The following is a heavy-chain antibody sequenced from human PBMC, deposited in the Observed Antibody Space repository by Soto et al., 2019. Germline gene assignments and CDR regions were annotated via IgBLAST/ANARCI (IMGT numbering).Heavy chain of an antibody. CDR2: IYTSGST. CDR1: GGSISSYY. CDR3: ARDRDYDYYYDSSGPFDY. J-gene: IGHJ4*02. V-gene: IGHV4-4*07. D-gene: IGHD3-22*01. Sequence: QVQLQESGPGLVKPSETLSLTCTVSGGSISSYYWSWIRQPAGKGLEWIGRIYTSGSTNYNPSLKSRVTMSVDTSKNQFTLKLSSVTAADTAVYYCARDRDYDYYYDSSGPFDYWGQGTLVTVSS.